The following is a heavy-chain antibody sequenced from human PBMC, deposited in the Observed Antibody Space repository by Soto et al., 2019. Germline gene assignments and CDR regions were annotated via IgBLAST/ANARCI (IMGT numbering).Heavy chain of an antibody. J-gene: IGHJ5*02. CDR2: ISYDGSNK. V-gene: IGHV3-30*18. CDR3: AKNGLSWFDP. D-gene: IGHD3-16*01. CDR1: GFTFSSYV. Sequence: GGSLRLSCAASGFTFSSYVMHWVRQAPGKGLEWVAVISYDGSNKYYADSVKGRFTISRDNSKNTLYLQMNSLRAEDTAVYYCAKNGLSWFDPWGQGILVTGSS.